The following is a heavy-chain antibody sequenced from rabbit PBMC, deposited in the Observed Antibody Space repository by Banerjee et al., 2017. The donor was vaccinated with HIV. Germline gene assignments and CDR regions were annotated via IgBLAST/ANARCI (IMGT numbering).Heavy chain of an antibody. CDR1: GFDFSSYY. V-gene: IGHV1S7*01. CDR3: TRSQVAGAFDL. CDR2: IYGGSGST. Sequence: QLKETGGGLVQPGGSLTLSCKASGFDFSSYYMSWVRQAPGKGLEWIGIIYGGSGSTDYASWVNGRFTISSDNAQNTVDLQMTSLTDADTATYFCTRSQVAGAFDLWGPGTLVTVS. J-gene: IGHJ4*01. D-gene: IGHD4-1*01.